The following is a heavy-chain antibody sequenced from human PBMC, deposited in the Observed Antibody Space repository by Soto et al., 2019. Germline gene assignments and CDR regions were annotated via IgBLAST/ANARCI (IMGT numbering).Heavy chain of an antibody. D-gene: IGHD3-22*01. V-gene: IGHV5-51*01. Sequence: GESLKISFKGSGYSFTSYWIGWVRQMPGKGLEWMGIIYPGDSDTRYSPSFQGQVTTSADKSISTAYLQWSSLKASDTAMYYCARTTYYYDSSGYYWGAPVDYWGQGTLVTVSS. J-gene: IGHJ4*02. CDR2: IYPGDSDT. CDR1: GYSFTSYW. CDR3: ARTTYYYDSSGYYWGAPVDY.